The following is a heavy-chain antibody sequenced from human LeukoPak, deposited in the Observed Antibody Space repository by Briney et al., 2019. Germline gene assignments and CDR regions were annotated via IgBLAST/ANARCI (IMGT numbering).Heavy chain of an antibody. D-gene: IGHD3-16*01. CDR1: GFSLSDYW. Sequence: GGSLRLSCVGSGFSLSDYWMHWVRQTPGKGLMWVSRITSDGSTTWYADSVKGRFTVSRDNAKNTLFLEMNSLRDEDTAVYYCVGDYIWGRLFWGQGTLVTVSS. V-gene: IGHV3-74*01. CDR3: VGDYIWGRLF. CDR2: ITSDGSTT. J-gene: IGHJ4*01.